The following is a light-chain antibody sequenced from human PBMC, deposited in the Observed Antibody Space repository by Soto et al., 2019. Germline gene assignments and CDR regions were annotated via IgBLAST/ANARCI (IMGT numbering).Light chain of an antibody. CDR2: LNNDGSH. CDR3: QTWGTGIVV. V-gene: IGLV4-69*01. Sequence: QLVLTQSPSASASLGASVKLTCTLSSGHSSYAIAWHQQQPEKGPRYLMKLNNDGSHSNGDGIPHRFSGSSSGADRYLTISSLQSEDEADYYCQTWGTGIVVFGGGTKLTVL. CDR1: SGHSSYA. J-gene: IGLJ2*01.